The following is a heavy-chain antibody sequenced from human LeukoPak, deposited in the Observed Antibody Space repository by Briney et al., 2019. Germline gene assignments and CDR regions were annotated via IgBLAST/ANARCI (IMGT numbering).Heavy chain of an antibody. D-gene: IGHD3-22*01. CDR1: GGSISSGDYY. CDR3: ARDRSGYYRSFDY. J-gene: IGHJ4*02. CDR2: IYYSGST. Sequence: PSQTLSLTCTVSGGSISSGDYYWSWIRQPPGKGLEWIGYIYYSGSTYYNPSLKSRVTISVDTSKNQFSLKLSSVTAADTAVYYCARDRSGYYRSFDYWGQGTLVTVSS. V-gene: IGHV4-30-4*01.